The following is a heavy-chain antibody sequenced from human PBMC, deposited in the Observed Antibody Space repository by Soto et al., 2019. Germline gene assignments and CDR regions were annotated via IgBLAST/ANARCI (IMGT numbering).Heavy chain of an antibody. V-gene: IGHV4-30-2*01. CDR3: ARGSGDYVAFDI. Sequence: SETLSLTCAVCGGSICSGGYSGSWIRQPPGKGLEWIGYIYHSGSTYYNPSLKSRVTISVDRSKNQFSLKLSSVTAADTAVYYCARGSGDYVAFDIWGQGTMVTVSS. CDR2: IYHSGST. J-gene: IGHJ3*02. D-gene: IGHD4-17*01. CDR1: GGSICSGGYS.